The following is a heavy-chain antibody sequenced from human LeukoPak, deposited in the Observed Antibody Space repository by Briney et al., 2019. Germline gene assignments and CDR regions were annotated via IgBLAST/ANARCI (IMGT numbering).Heavy chain of an antibody. CDR3: ARDPRSITSRRGDYYFGMDV. CDR2: IGTAGDT. Sequence: PGGSQRLSCAASGFTFSSYDMHWVRQSTGKGLEWVSCIGTAGDTFYPDSVKGRFTISRDNAKNSLYLQMNSLRAGDTGVYFCARDPRSITSRRGDYYFGMDVWGQGTAVTVSS. CDR1: GFTFSSYD. J-gene: IGHJ6*02. V-gene: IGHV3-13*01. D-gene: IGHD1-14*01.